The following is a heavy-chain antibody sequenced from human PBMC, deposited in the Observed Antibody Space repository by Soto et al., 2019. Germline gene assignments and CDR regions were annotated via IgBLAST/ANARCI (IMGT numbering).Heavy chain of an antibody. D-gene: IGHD3-16*01. CDR1: GGSFSGYY. CDR3: ARVWGAAAYFDY. J-gene: IGHJ4*02. CDR2: INHRGST. V-gene: IGHV4-34*01. Sequence: KTSETLSLTCAVYGGSFSGYYWSWIRQPPGKGLEWIGEINHRGSTNYNPSLKSRVTISVDTSKTQFSLKLSSVTAADTAVYYCARVWGAAAYFDYWGQGTLVTVSS.